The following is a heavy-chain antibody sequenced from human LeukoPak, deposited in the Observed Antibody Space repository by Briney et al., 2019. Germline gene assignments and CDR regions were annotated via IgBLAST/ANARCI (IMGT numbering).Heavy chain of an antibody. J-gene: IGHJ6*03. V-gene: IGHV5-51*01. D-gene: IGHD1-26*01. CDR2: IYPGDSDT. Sequence: LGESLKISCKGSGYSFTSYWIGWVRQMPGKGLEWMGIIYPGDSDTRYCPSFQGQVTISADKSISTAYLQWSSLKASDTAMYYCARQGGGSYFYYYMDVWGKGTTVTVSS. CDR1: GYSFTSYW. CDR3: ARQGGGSYFYYYMDV.